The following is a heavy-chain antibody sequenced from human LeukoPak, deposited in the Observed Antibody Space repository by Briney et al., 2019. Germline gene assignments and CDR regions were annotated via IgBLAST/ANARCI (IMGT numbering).Heavy chain of an antibody. CDR2: IITNSGGT. D-gene: IGHD2-21*01. V-gene: IGHV1-2*02. CDR1: AYTFTGYY. J-gene: IGHJ4*02. Sequence: ASVQVSCKASAYTFTGYYMHWVRQPPRQEVEWMGSIITNSGGTNYETKFQGRVTMTRDPSIRKAFIELSRLRSDDNAVYYCGVGIVLVLASDYWGQGTLATVSS. CDR3: GVGIVLVLASDY.